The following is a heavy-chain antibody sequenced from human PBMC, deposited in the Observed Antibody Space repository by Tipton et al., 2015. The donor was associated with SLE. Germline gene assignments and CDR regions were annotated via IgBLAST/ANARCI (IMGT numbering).Heavy chain of an antibody. CDR2: INHSGST. CDR3: ARGVLRPFDY. J-gene: IGHJ4*02. V-gene: IGHV4-38-2*02. D-gene: IGHD1-1*01. Sequence: TLSLTCTVSRYSIRSGYSWGWIRQPPGKGLEWIGSINHSGSTNYNPSLKSRVTISVDTSKNQFSLKLSSVTAADTAVYYCARGVLRPFDYWGQGTLVTVSS. CDR1: RYSIRSGYS.